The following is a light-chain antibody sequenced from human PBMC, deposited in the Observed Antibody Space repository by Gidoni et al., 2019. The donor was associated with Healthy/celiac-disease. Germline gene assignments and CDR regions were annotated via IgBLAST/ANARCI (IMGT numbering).Light chain of an antibody. V-gene: IGKV1-39*01. Sequence: DIHMPQSPSSLSASVGDRVTITCRASQSISSYLNWYQQKPGKAPKLLIYAASSLQSGVPSRFSGSGSGTDFTLTISSLQTEEFATYYCQQSYSTPQVTFGGGTKVEIK. CDR1: QSISSY. J-gene: IGKJ4*01. CDR2: AAS. CDR3: QQSYSTPQVT.